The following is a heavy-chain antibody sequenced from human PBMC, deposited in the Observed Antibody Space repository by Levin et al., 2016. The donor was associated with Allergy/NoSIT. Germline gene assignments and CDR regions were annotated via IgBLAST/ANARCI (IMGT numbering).Heavy chain of an antibody. V-gene: IGHV4-4*07. CDR3: ARDGVVVVAAIEKEYYGMDV. CDR2: IYTSGST. Sequence: WIRQPPGKGLEWIGRIYTSGSTNYNPSLKSRVTMSVDTSKNQFSLKLSSVTAADTAVYYCARDGVVVVAAIEKEYYGMDVWGQGTTVTVSS. J-gene: IGHJ6*02. D-gene: IGHD2-15*01.